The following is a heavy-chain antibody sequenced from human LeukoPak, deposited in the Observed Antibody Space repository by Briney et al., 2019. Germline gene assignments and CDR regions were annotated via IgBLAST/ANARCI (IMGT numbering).Heavy chain of an antibody. V-gene: IGHV3-11*01. CDR2: ISSSGSTI. J-gene: IGHJ4*02. Sequence: PGGSLRLSCAASGFTFSDYYMSWIRQAPGKRLEWVSYISSSGSTIYYADSVKGRFTISRDNAKNSLYLQMNSLRAEDTAVYYCAGNGVVVPAAKGSLYYWGQGTLVTVSS. D-gene: IGHD2-2*01. CDR1: GFTFSDYY. CDR3: AGNGVVVPAAKGSLYY.